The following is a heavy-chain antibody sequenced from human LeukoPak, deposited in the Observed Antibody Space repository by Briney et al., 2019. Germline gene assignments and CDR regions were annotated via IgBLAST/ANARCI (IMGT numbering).Heavy chain of an antibody. V-gene: IGHV3-74*01. CDR2: INSDGSST. D-gene: IGHD3-22*01. J-gene: IGHJ4*02. CDR1: GFTFSNYW. Sequence: GGSLRLSCAAPGFTFSNYWMHWVRQAPGKGLVWVSRINSDGSSTIYAGSVKGRFTISRDNAKKTMYLQINSLRAEDTAVYYCVRDNLYYYDSSGYTFDYWGQGTLVTVSS. CDR3: VRDNLYYYDSSGYTFDY.